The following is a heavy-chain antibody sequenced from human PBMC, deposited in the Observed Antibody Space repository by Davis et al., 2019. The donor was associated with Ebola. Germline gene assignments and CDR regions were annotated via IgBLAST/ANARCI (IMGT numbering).Heavy chain of an antibody. CDR3: ARENTRYCSSTSCYYYGMDV. D-gene: IGHD2-2*01. V-gene: IGHV1-18*01. J-gene: IGHJ6*02. CDR2: ISAYNGNT. CDR1: GYTFTSYG. Sequence: ASVKVSCKASGYTFTSYGISWVRQPPGQGLEWMGWISAYNGNTNYAQKLQGRVTMTTDTSTSTAYMELRSLRSDDTAVYYCARENTRYCSSTSCYYYGMDVWGQGTTVTVSS.